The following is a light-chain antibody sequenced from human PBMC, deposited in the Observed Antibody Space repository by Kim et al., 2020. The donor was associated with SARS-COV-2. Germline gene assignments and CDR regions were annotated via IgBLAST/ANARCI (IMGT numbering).Light chain of an antibody. CDR1: NIGRKS. V-gene: IGLV3-21*04. CDR3: QVWDSSSDHPGVV. Sequence: GKTARITCGGKNIGRKSVHWYQQKPGQAPVLVIYYDSDRPSGIPERFSGSNSGNTATLTISRVEAGDEADYYCQVWDSSSDHPGVVFGGGTQLTVL. CDR2: YDS. J-gene: IGLJ2*01.